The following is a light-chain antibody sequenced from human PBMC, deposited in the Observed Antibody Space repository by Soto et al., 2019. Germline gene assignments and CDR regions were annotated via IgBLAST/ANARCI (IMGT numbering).Light chain of an antibody. Sequence: DIQMTQSPSSLSASVGDRVTITCRASRGISDYLAWYQQKPGKVPQLLIYPASTLQSGVPSRFSGSGSGTDFTLTISSLQPEDVATYYCQKYNSATFTFGPGTKVDSK. CDR2: PAS. CDR1: RGISDY. CDR3: QKYNSATFT. V-gene: IGKV1-27*01. J-gene: IGKJ3*01.